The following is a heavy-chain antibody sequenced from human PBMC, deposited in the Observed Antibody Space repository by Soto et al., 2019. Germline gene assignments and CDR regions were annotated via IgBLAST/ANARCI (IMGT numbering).Heavy chain of an antibody. V-gene: IGHV1-18*01. CDR3: ARSLPWFDP. CDR2: ISANNGNT. J-gene: IGHJ5*02. Sequence: QVRLVHSETEVKKPGASVNVSCKASGYTFTSYTISWVGQAPGQGLEWMGWISANNGNTEFAQKFQDRLTMIADTTTSTAYLELRNLRPDDTAVYYCARSLPWFDPWGQGTLVAVSS. CDR1: GYTFTSYT.